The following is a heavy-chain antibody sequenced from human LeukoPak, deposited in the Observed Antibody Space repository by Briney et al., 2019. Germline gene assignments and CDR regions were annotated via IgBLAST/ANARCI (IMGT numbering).Heavy chain of an antibody. V-gene: IGHV4-59*01. D-gene: IGHD3-22*01. CDR2: IYYSGST. Sequence: SETLSLTCTVSGGSISRYNWSWIRQPPGKGLEWIGYIYYSGSTNYNPSLKSRVTISVDTSKNQFSLKLSSVTAADTAVYYCARDYDSSGYLGYWGQGTLVTVSS. J-gene: IGHJ4*02. CDR3: ARDYDSSGYLGY. CDR1: GGSISRYN.